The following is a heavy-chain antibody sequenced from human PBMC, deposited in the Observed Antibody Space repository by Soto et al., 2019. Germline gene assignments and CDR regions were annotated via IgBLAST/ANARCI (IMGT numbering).Heavy chain of an antibody. J-gene: IGHJ4*02. CDR3: ARGGYSGYDRYYFDI. V-gene: IGHV4-38-2*01. CDR2: IYHSGSS. Sequence: RSLTCAVSGSSIGRDYFWGWIRQPPGKGLEWIASIYHSGSSYFNPSVKSRVTISVDTSKNQFSLRLNSVTAADTAMYYCARGGYSGYDRYYFDIWGQGTLVTVS. D-gene: IGHD5-12*01. CDR1: GSSIGRDYF.